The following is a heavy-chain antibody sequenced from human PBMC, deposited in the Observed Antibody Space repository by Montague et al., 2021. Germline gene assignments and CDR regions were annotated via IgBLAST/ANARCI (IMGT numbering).Heavy chain of an antibody. CDR2: ITSDGSDT. D-gene: IGHD5-18*01. J-gene: IGHJ5*01. CDR1: GFSFSSLW. CDR3: VRDRPTAWFDS. Sequence: LSCAASGFSFSSLWMHWVRQAPGKGLVWVSQITSDGSDTNYADSVKGRFTISRDNAKSTLYLQMNSLRDEDTAVYYCVRDRPTAWFDSWGQGTLVTVSS. V-gene: IGHV3-74*01.